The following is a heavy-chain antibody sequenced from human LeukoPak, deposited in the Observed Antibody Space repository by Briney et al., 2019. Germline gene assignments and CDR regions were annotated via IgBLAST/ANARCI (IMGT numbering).Heavy chain of an antibody. J-gene: IGHJ5*02. CDR2: INHSGST. Sequence: PSETLSLTCAVYGGSFSGYYWSWIRQPPGKGLEWIGEINHSGSTNYNPSLKSRVTISVDTSKNQFSLKLSPVTAADTAVYYCARGRSIYCSGGSCYSRAHNWFDPWGQGTLVTVSS. V-gene: IGHV4-34*01. D-gene: IGHD2-15*01. CDR3: ARGRSIYCSGGSCYSRAHNWFDP. CDR1: GGSFSGYY.